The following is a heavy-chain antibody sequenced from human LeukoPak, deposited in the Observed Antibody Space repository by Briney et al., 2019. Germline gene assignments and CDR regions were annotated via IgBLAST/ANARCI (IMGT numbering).Heavy chain of an antibody. J-gene: IGHJ3*02. CDR1: GGSISSGGYY. V-gene: IGHV4-31*03. Sequence: SQTLSLTCTVSGGSISSGGYYWSWIRQPPGKGLEWIGYIYYSGSTYYNPSLKSRVTISVDTSKNQFSLKLSSVTAADTAVYYCARGALYYYDSSGYSDAFDIWGQGTMVTVSS. CDR3: ARGALYYYDSSGYSDAFDI. CDR2: IYYSGST. D-gene: IGHD3-22*01.